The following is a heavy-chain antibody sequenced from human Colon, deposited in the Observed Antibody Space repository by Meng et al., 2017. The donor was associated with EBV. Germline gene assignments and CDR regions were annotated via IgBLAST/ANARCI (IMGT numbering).Heavy chain of an antibody. Sequence: VQPKDLGPGLVTPSETLSLHCTVPGDSVANGRYYWSWIRQPPGKGLEWIAYIYYIGGTNYNPSLKSRLTISLDTSKNQFSLSLRSVTAADTAVYYCARVSGRSFDPWGQGTLVTVSS. CDR1: GDSVANGRYY. V-gene: IGHV4-61*01. CDR3: ARVSGRSFDP. D-gene: IGHD3-10*01. J-gene: IGHJ5*02. CDR2: IYYIGGT.